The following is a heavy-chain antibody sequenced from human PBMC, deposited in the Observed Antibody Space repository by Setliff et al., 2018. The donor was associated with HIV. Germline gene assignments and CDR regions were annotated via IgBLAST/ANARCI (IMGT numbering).Heavy chain of an antibody. CDR2: INHSGST. J-gene: IGHJ6*03. Sequence: PSETLSLTCAVYGGSFSEYYWSWVRQSPGKGLEWIGEINHSGSTHYTPPLKSRDTISVDTSKNQFSLRLNSVTAADTAVYYCARGATLLPGYSDRWEYFYMDVWGKGTTVTVSS. V-gene: IGHV4-34*01. CDR3: ARGATLLPGYSDRWEYFYMDV. CDR1: GGSFSEYY. D-gene: IGHD5-12*01.